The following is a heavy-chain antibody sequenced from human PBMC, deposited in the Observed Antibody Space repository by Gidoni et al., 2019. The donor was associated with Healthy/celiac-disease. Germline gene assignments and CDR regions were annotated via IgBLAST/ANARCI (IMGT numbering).Heavy chain of an antibody. V-gene: IGHV3-21*01. CDR1: GFTFSSYS. CDR3: ATAYSRRAEYFQH. CDR2: ISSSSSYI. D-gene: IGHD6-13*01. Sequence: EVQLVEPGGGLVKPGGSLRLSCAASGFTFSSYSMNWVRQAPGKGLEWVSSISSSSSYIYYADSVKGRFTISRDNAKNSLYLQMNSLRAEDTAVYYCATAYSRRAEYFQHWGQGTLVTVSS. J-gene: IGHJ1*01.